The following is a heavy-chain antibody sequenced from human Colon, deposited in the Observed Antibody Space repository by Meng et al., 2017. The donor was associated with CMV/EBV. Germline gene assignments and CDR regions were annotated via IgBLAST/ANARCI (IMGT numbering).Heavy chain of an antibody. CDR3: ARYSTYYYDSSGYNWYFDL. D-gene: IGHD3-22*01. Sequence: FSSYAMPWVRQAPGKGLEWVAVISYDGSNKYYADSVKGRFTISRDNSKNTLYLQMNSLRAEDTAVYYCARYSTYYYDSSGYNWYFDLWGRGTLVTVSS. CDR1: FSSYA. CDR2: ISYDGSNK. V-gene: IGHV3-30-3*01. J-gene: IGHJ2*01.